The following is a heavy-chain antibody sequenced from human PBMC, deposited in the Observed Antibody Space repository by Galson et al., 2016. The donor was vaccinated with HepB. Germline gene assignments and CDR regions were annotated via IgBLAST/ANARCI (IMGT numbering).Heavy chain of an antibody. J-gene: IGHJ5*02. CDR2: IRSKANNYET. D-gene: IGHD6-13*01. Sequence: SLRLSCAVSGLTFSGSAMHWVRQASGKGLEWVGHIRSKANNYETAYAASVKGRFTISRADSKNTAYLQMNSLKTEDTAVYYCTRHLDPGYSSSWYFWFDPWGQETLVTVSS. CDR1: GLTFSGSA. CDR3: TRHLDPGYSSSWYFWFDP. V-gene: IGHV3-73*01.